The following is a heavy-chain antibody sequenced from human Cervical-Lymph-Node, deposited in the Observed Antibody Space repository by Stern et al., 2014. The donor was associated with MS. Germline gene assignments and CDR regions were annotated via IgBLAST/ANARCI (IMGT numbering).Heavy chain of an antibody. D-gene: IGHD3-16*01. J-gene: IGHJ3*01. Sequence: VQLVQSGPEVKKSGSSVKVSCTASGGTFGDHGISWVRQVPGQGIEWMGSIMPMFGVPSHAEKFQDRVTMTTDTSTNTAYLQLNSLRSDDTALYYCAREGGGFGKLIFALDLWGQGTMVTVSS. CDR3: AREGGGFGKLIFALDL. CDR2: IMPMFGVP. V-gene: IGHV1-69*09. CDR1: GGTFGDHG.